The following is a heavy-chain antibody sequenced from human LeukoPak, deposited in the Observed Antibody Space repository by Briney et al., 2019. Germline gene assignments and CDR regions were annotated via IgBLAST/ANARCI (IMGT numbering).Heavy chain of an antibody. J-gene: IGHJ4*02. Sequence: GGSLRLSCAASRFTFSTYGMSWVRQAPGKGLEWVSSFGTRSTSIYHAGSVKGRFAISRDNAKNSLYLQMNSLRAEDTALYYCAREVSEGFDFWGQGTLVTVSS. V-gene: IGHV3-21*01. CDR2: FGTRSTSI. D-gene: IGHD3-22*01. CDR1: RFTFSTYG. CDR3: AREVSEGFDF.